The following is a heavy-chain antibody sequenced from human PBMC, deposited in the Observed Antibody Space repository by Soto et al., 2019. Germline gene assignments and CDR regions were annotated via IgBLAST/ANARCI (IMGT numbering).Heavy chain of an antibody. D-gene: IGHD5-12*01. J-gene: IGHJ3*02. CDR3: ARKYSGYDLDDAFDI. CDR2: INPNSGGT. CDR1: GYTFTGYY. V-gene: IGHV1-2*04. Sequence: ASVKDSCKASGYTFTGYYMHWVRQAPGQGLEWMGWINPNSGGTNYAQKFQGWVTMTRYTSISTAYMELSRLRADDTAVYYYARKYSGYDLDDAFDIWGQGTMVTVSS.